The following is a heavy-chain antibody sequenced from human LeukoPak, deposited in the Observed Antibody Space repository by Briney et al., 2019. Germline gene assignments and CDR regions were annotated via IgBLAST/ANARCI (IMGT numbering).Heavy chain of an antibody. D-gene: IGHD1-1*01. V-gene: IGHV3-21*01. CDR2: ISSSSSYI. Sequence: GGSLRLSCAASGFTSSSYSMNWVRQAPGKGLEWVSSISSSSSYIYYADSVKGRFTISRDNAKNSLYLQMNSLRAEDTAVYYCARDYNWNVVDYWGQGTLVTVSS. CDR1: GFTSSSYS. J-gene: IGHJ4*02. CDR3: ARDYNWNVVDY.